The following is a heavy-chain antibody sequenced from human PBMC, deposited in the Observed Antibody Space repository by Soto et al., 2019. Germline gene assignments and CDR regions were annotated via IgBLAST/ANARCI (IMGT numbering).Heavy chain of an antibody. Sequence: PSGSLSLSCAASGFTFSNFYITCCRRAPPGRLQWVSSISGPNEYTYYTQSLKSRFTISRDTARNTLSLHLSNVTADDTAMYYCARGGGQYGELIQAWFDPWGLGTLVTVSS. V-gene: IGHV3-23*01. J-gene: IGHJ5*02. D-gene: IGHD3-10*01. CDR1: GFTFSNFY. CDR2: ISGPNEYT. CDR3: ARGGGQYGELIQAWFDP.